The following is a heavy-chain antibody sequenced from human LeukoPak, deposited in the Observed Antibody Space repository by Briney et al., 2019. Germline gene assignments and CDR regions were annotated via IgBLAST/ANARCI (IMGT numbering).Heavy chain of an antibody. CDR2: IKSDESDESST. CDR3: ARESTYSGYD. J-gene: IGHJ4*02. Sequence: GGSLRLSCAASGFTLRSYWMHWVRQAPGEGLVWVSRIKSDESDESSTNYVDSVKGRFTISRDNAKNSLSLQMNSLRAEDTAVYYCARESTYSGYDWGQGTLVTVSS. V-gene: IGHV3-74*01. D-gene: IGHD5-12*01. CDR1: GFTLRSYW.